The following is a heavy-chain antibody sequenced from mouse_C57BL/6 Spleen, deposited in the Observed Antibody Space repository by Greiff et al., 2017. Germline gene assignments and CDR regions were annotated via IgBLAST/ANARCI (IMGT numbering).Heavy chain of an antibody. Sequence: VQLQQSGPGLVQPSQSLSITCTVSGFSLTSYGVHWVRQSPGKGLEWLGVIWSGGSTDYNAAFISRLSISKDNSKSQVFFKMNSLQADDTAIYYCARKGDGNVLPLDVWGTGTTVTVSS. CDR2: IWSGGST. CDR1: GFSLTSYG. CDR3: ARKGDGNVLPLDV. D-gene: IGHD2-1*01. J-gene: IGHJ1*03. V-gene: IGHV2-2*01.